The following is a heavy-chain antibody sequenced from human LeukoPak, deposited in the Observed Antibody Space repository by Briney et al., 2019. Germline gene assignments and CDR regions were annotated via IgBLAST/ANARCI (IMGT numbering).Heavy chain of an antibody. V-gene: IGHV3-48*03. J-gene: IGHJ4*02. Sequence: GGSLRLSCAASGFTFSSYEMNWVRQAPGKGLEWVSYISSSGSTIYYADSVKGRFTISRDNSKNTLYLQMNSLRAEDTAVYYCAKGTRVAAAKYYFDYWGQGTLVTVSS. CDR1: GFTFSSYE. CDR2: ISSSGSTI. D-gene: IGHD6-13*01. CDR3: AKGTRVAAAKYYFDY.